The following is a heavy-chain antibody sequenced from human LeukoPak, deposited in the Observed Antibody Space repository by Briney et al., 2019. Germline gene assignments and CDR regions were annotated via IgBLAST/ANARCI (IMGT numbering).Heavy chain of an antibody. CDR1: GFTFSSYA. D-gene: IGHD2-2*01. CDR2: ISGSGGST. CDR3: AKDPGYCSSTSCYDY. Sequence: GGSLRLSCAASGFTFSSYAMSWVRQAPGKGLEWVSAISGSGGSTYYADSVKGRFTISRDNSKNTLYPQMNSLRAEDTAVYYCAKDPGYCSSTSCYDYWGQGTLVTVSS. V-gene: IGHV3-23*01. J-gene: IGHJ4*02.